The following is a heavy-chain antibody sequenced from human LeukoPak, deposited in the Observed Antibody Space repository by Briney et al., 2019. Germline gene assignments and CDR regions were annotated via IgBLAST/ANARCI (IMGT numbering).Heavy chain of an antibody. D-gene: IGHD1-1*01. Sequence: GGPLRLSCAASGFTFSSFWIHWVRQVPGKGLVWVSRINPESTTTTYADSVKGRFTISRDNARNTLYLQMNSLRVEDTAMYYCVKDHTGEQDKWGQGTLVTVSS. J-gene: IGHJ4*02. V-gene: IGHV3-74*01. CDR2: INPESTTT. CDR3: VKDHTGEQDK. CDR1: GFTFSSFW.